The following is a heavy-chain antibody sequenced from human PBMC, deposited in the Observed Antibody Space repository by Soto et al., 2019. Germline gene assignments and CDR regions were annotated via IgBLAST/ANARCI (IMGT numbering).Heavy chain of an antibody. CDR1: GGTFSSYA. CDR3: ASYYGSSGLTPYWYFDL. Sequence: QVQLVQSGAEVKKPGSSVKVSCKASGGTFSSYAISWVRQAPGQGLEWMGGIISIFGTANYAQKFQGRVTITADESTSTAYMELSSLRSDDTAVYYCASYYGSSGLTPYWYFDLWGRGTLVTVSS. D-gene: IGHD3-22*01. CDR2: IISIFGTA. J-gene: IGHJ2*01. V-gene: IGHV1-69*01.